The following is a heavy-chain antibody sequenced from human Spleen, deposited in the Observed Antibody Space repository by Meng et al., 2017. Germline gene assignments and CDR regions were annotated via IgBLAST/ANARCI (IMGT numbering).Heavy chain of an antibody. V-gene: IGHV1-18*01. D-gene: IGHD3-10*01. CDR2: FVSNADT. Sequence: LQSGAEVKHPGPSVWVSCKASDYTSASYVLSWFRQAPGQGLEWMGWFVSNADTYPAQKFQGRVTMTRDTHTSTDFMELRSLRFDDTAVYYCARGTPGRSYSDYWGQGTLVTVSS. CDR3: ARGTPGRSYSDY. CDR1: DYTSASYV. J-gene: IGHJ4*02.